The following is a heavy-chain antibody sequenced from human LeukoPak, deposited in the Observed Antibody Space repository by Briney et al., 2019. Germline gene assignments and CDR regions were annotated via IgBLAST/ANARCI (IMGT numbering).Heavy chain of an antibody. J-gene: IGHJ6*03. CDR2: IYTSGST. CDR1: GDSISNYY. D-gene: IGHD2-15*01. V-gene: IGHV4-4*07. CDR3: ARENCSGGSCYSIYYYYYMDV. Sequence: PSETLSLTCTVSGDSISNYYWSWIRQPAGRGLQWIGRIYTSGSTNYNPSLKSRVTMSVDTSKNQFSLKLSSVTAADTAVYYCARENCSGGSCYSIYYYYYMDVWGKGTTVTVSS.